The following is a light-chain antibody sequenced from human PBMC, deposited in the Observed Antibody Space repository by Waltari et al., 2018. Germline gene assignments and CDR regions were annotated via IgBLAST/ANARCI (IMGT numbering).Light chain of an antibody. J-gene: IGLJ1*01. CDR3: SSYTTSSAPGV. Sequence: QSALTQPASVSGSPGQSITISCSGTDSDVDAYDFVSWYQQHPGKAPHLMIYEVSNRPSGISNRFSASKSGNTASLTISGLQAEDEADYCCSSYTTSSAPGVFGTGTRVTVL. V-gene: IGLV2-14*01. CDR1: DSDVDAYDF. CDR2: EVS.